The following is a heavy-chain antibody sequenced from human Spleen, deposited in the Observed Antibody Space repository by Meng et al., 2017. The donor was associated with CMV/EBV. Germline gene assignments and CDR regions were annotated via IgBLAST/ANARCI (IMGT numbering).Heavy chain of an antibody. V-gene: IGHV3-21*01. D-gene: IGHD4-23*01. CDR3: AAGNHFDH. CDR2: ISSRSSYI. Sequence: GGSLRLSCAASAFTFSSYSMTWVRQAPGKGLEWVSSISSRSSYIYYANSVKGRFTISRDNTKNSLYLQMNSLRAEDTAVYYCAAGNHFDHWGQGSPVTVSS. J-gene: IGHJ4*02. CDR1: AFTFSSYS.